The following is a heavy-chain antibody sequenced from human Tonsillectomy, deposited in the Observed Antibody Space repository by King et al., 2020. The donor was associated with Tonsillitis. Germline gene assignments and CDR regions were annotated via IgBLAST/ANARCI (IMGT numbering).Heavy chain of an antibody. CDR2: FYTSGSI. D-gene: IGHD5-12*01. V-gene: IGHV4-61*02. J-gene: IGHJ3*02. CDR3: ATDGPGYPDTFDI. CDR1: GGSISSGRSY. Sequence: VQLQESGPGLVKPSQTLSLTCTVSGGSISSGRSYLSWIRKPAGKGLEWIGRFYTSGSINYNPPLKSRDTISVDSSKNQFSLKLSSATAADTAVYYCATDGPGYPDTFDIWGQGTKVTVSP.